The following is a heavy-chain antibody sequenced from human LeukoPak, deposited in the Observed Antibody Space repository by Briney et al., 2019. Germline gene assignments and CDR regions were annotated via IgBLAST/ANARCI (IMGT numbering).Heavy chain of an antibody. CDR1: GFTFSNAW. Sequence: GGSLRLSCAASGFTFSNAWMTWVRQAPGKRLEWVGRIRSNADGGTTDYVAPVKGRFTISRDDSKNTLYLPMNRLKTEDTGVYYCTTDPKDVTIFGVVIHMDVWGKGTTVTVSS. CDR3: TTDPKDVTIFGVVIHMDV. D-gene: IGHD3-3*01. J-gene: IGHJ6*03. V-gene: IGHV3-15*01. CDR2: IRSNADGGTT.